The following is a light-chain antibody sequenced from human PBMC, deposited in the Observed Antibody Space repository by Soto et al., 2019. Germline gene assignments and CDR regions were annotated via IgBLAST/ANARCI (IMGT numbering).Light chain of an antibody. CDR2: GAS. V-gene: IGKV3-20*01. CDR1: QSVGSNY. Sequence: DIVLTQSPDTLSLSPGERATLSCRASQSVGSNYLAWYQQKPGQAPRLLIYGASTRATGIPERFSGSGSGTDFTLTISRLQPEDFAVYYCQQYGSSSYTFGQGTRLEIK. J-gene: IGKJ2*01. CDR3: QQYGSSSYT.